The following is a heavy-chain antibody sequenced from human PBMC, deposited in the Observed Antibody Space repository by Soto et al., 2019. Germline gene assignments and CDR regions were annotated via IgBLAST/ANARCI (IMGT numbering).Heavy chain of an antibody. CDR3: AHPRASGSYYVGADY. CDR2: LYWDDDK. V-gene: IGHV2-5*02. J-gene: IGHJ4*02. Sequence: QITLKESGPTLVKPTQTLTLTCTFSGFSLSTSGVGVGWIRQPPGKALEWLALLYWDDDKRYSPSLKSRLTITTNTSKNQVVLTMTHMDPVDTATYYCAHPRASGSYYVGADYWGQGTLVTVSS. CDR1: GFSLSTSGVG. D-gene: IGHD1-26*01.